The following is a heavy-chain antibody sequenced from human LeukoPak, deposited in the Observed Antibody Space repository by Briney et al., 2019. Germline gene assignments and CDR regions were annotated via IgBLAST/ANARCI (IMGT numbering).Heavy chain of an antibody. V-gene: IGHV3-23*01. J-gene: IGHJ3*02. CDR1: GFTFSSYA. CDR2: ISGSGGST. Sequence: GGSLRLSCAASGFTFSSYAMSWVRQASGKGLEWVSAISGSGGSTYYADSVKGRFTISRDNSKNTLYLQMNSLRAEDTAVYYCANFITMIVVETDRDIWGQGTMVTVSS. D-gene: IGHD3-22*01. CDR3: ANFITMIVVETDRDI.